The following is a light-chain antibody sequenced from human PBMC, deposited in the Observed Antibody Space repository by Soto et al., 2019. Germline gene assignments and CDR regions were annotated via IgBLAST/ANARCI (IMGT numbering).Light chain of an antibody. V-gene: IGKV3-20*01. CDR1: QSVSSSY. CDR2: GAS. CDR3: QQYGSSPEYT. Sequence: EIVLTQSPGTLSLSPGERATLSCRASQSVSSSYFAWYQQKHGKAPRLLIYGASSRATGIPDRFSGSGSGTDFTLTISRLEPEEFAVYYCQQYGSSPEYTFGQGTKLEIK. J-gene: IGKJ2*01.